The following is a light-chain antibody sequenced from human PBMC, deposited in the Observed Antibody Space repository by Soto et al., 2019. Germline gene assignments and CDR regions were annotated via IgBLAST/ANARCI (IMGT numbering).Light chain of an antibody. CDR3: QKHNSDPIT. V-gene: IGKV1-27*01. CDR2: VAS. Sequence: IQMTQSPSSLSASLGDRVTISCRASQGIGNYLAWYQQKPWKGPNLLIYVASTLQSVVPSRFSGSASGADFTLTISSLQPEDVATYYCQKHNSDPITSGKGTRLEIK. J-gene: IGKJ5*01. CDR1: QGIGNY.